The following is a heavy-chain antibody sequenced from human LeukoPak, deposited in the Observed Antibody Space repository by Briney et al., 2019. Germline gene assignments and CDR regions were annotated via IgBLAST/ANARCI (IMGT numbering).Heavy chain of an antibody. D-gene: IGHD2-2*01. Sequence: ASVKVSCKASGYTFTSYAMHWVRQAPGQRLEWMGWINAGNGNTKYSQKFQGRVTITRDTSASTAYMELSSLRSEDTAVYYCARTSGYCSSTSCYLEVGYNWFDPWGQGTLVTVSS. CDR2: INAGNGNT. CDR3: ARTSGYCSSTSCYLEVGYNWFDP. CDR1: GYTFTSYA. V-gene: IGHV1-3*01. J-gene: IGHJ5*02.